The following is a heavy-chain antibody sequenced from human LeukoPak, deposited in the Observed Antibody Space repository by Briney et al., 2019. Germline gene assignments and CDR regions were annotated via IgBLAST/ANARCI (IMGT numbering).Heavy chain of an antibody. CDR1: GFTFSSYA. D-gene: IGHD3-16*01. CDR2: ISYDGSNK. Sequence: GGSLRLSCAASGFTFSSYAMHWVRRAPGKGLEWVAVISYDGSNKYYADSVKGRFTISRDNSKNTLYLQMNSLRAEDTAVYYCAKDPRRMARLITFGGGRPYYFDYWGQGTLVTVSS. V-gene: IGHV3-30*04. J-gene: IGHJ4*02. CDR3: AKDPRRMARLITFGGGRPYYFDY.